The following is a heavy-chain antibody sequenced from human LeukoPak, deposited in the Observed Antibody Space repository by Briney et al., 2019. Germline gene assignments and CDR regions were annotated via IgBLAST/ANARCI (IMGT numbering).Heavy chain of an antibody. Sequence: SETLSLTCTVSGGSISGGYWSWIRQPPGRGLEWIGYVYTSGSTNYNPSLKSRVTISVDTSKSQFALKLSSVAAADTAVYYCAKSYFDYSTYYSYYFNLWGQGALVTVSS. D-gene: IGHD4-11*01. J-gene: IGHJ4*02. CDR2: VYTSGST. V-gene: IGHV4-4*09. CDR1: GGSISGGY. CDR3: AKSYFDYSTYYSYYFNL.